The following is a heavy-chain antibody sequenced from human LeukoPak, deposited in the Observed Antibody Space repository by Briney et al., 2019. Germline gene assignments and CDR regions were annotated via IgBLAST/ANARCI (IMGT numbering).Heavy chain of an antibody. CDR3: VKVSPSDFWTGPFDP. Sequence: GGSLRLSCSASGFTFSNYPMHWVRQAPGKRLEYVSAISGNGANTYYADSVKGRFTNSRDNSKNTLYFQMISLTPEDTAVYYCVKVSPSDFWTGPFDPWGQGTLVTVSS. D-gene: IGHD3/OR15-3a*01. J-gene: IGHJ5*02. CDR2: ISGNGANT. V-gene: IGHV3-64D*06. CDR1: GFTFSNYP.